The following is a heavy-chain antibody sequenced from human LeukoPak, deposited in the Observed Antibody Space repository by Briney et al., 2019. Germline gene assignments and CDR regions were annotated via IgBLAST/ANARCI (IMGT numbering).Heavy chain of an antibody. J-gene: IGHJ4*02. CDR3: ARDSGFSGTQRGEY. D-gene: IGHD3/OR15-3a*01. Sequence: GGSLRLSCAASGFSFSSYEMNWVRQAPGKGLEWISYISASGTLTHYADSVEGRFTISRDNAKNSLYLQMNSLRAEDTAVYYCARDSGFSGTQRGEYWGQGTLVTVSS. V-gene: IGHV3-48*03. CDR1: GFSFSSYE. CDR2: ISASGTLT.